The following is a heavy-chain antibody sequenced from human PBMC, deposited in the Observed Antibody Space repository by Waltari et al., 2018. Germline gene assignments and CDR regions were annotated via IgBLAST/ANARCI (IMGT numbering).Heavy chain of an antibody. J-gene: IGHJ4*02. V-gene: IGHV1-2*02. CDR2: INPNSGGK. D-gene: IGHD3-10*01. CDR1: GYTFTGYY. CDR3: ERVCQYYGSGTYCY. Sequence: QVQLVQSGAEVKKPGASVKVSCNASGYTFTGYYMHWVRPAPGQGVEWMGWINPNSGGKNDARKIQGRETMTRDTSISTAYMELSRLRSDDTAVYYCERVCQYYGSGTYCYWGQGTMVTVSS.